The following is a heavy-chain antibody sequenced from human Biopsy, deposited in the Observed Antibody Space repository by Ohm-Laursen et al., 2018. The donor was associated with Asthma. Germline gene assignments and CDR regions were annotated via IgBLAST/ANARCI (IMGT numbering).Heavy chain of an antibody. CDR1: GFKLDEYT. D-gene: IGHD3-16*02. CDR2: ISWNSATI. Sequence: SLRLSCAASGFKLDEYTMHWVRQAPGKGLEWVSGISWNSATIGYADSVEGRFTLSRDNAKNSVFLHMDSLGPEDTDFYYCRKVRSDWVISESFDYWGQGVLVTVSS. CDR3: RKVRSDWVISESFDY. J-gene: IGHJ4*02. V-gene: IGHV3-9*01.